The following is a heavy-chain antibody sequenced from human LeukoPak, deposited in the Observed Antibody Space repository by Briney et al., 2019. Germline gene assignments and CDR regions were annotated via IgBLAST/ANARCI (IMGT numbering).Heavy chain of an antibody. J-gene: IGHJ4*02. D-gene: IGHD5-18*01. CDR3: ARDLDTSLVTGFS. CDR2: INGDGNIA. V-gene: IGHV3-74*01. Sequence: GGSLRLSCAASGFTFSGYWMHWVRQAPGKGLVWVSRINGDGNIADYADSAKGRFTISRDNAKNTLYLQLSSLRAEDTAVYYCARDLDTSLVTGFSWGQGTLVTVSS. CDR1: GFTFSGYW.